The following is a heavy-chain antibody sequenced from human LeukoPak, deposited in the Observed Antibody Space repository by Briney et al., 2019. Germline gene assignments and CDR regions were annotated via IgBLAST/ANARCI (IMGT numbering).Heavy chain of an antibody. V-gene: IGHV3-48*03. CDR1: GFTFSSYE. CDR3: ARGDGYYDGLGATLDAFDI. J-gene: IGHJ3*02. D-gene: IGHD3-10*01. CDR2: ISSSGSTI. Sequence: GGSLRLSCAASGFTFSSYEMNWVRQAPGKGLEWVSYISSSGSTISYADSVKGRFTISRDNAKNSLYLQMNILRAEDTAVYYCARGDGYYDGLGATLDAFDIWGQGTMVTVSS.